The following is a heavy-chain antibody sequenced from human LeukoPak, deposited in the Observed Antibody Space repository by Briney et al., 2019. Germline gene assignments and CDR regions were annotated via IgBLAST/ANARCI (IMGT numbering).Heavy chain of an antibody. CDR1: GFTVSSNY. J-gene: IGHJ4*02. CDR3: ARTDYSHFDY. D-gene: IGHD3-16*01. Sequence: PGGSLRLSCAASGFTVSSNYMNWVRQAPGKGLEWVSIIYSGGSTYYADSVKGRFTISRDNSKNTLYLQMNSLRVEDTAVYCCARTDYSHFDYWGQGTLVTVSS. CDR2: IYSGGST. V-gene: IGHV3-66*02.